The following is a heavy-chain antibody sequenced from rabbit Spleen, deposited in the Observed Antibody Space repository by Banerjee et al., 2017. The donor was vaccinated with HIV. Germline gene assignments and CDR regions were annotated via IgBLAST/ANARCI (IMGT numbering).Heavy chain of an antibody. Sequence: QSLEESGGGLVQPGASLTLTCTASGFSFSSSYYMCWVRQAPGKGLEWIACIYAGSSGSIYCANWAKGRFTISRENAQNTVFLQMTSLTAADTATYFCARDGAGGSYFDLWGQGTLVTVS. V-gene: IGHV1S40*01. J-gene: IGHJ4*01. CDR3: ARDGAGGSYFDL. CDR2: IYAGSSGSI. CDR1: GFSFSSSYY. D-gene: IGHD8-1*01.